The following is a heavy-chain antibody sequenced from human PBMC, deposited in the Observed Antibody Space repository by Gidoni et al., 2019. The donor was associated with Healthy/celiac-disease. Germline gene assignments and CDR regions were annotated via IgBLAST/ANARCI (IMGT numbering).Heavy chain of an antibody. CDR3: ARGHGSSSWEQDWFDP. J-gene: IGHJ5*02. V-gene: IGHV1-2*04. CDR1: GYTFTGYY. Sequence: QVQLVQSGAEVKKPGASVKVSCKASGYTFTGYYMHWVRQAPGQGLEWMGWINPNSGGTNYAQKFQGWVTMTRDTSISTAYMELSRLRSDDTAVYYCARGHGSSSWEQDWFDPWGQGTLVTVSS. D-gene: IGHD6-13*01. CDR2: INPNSGGT.